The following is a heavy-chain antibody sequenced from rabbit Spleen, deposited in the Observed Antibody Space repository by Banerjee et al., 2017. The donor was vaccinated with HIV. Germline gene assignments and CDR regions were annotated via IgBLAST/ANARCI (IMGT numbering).Heavy chain of an antibody. CDR1: GFSFSYNDY. Sequence: QSLEESGGDLVKPGAALTLTCTASGFSFSYNDYMCWVRQPPGKGPEWIACIAGSSSGFTYSATWAKGRSTFSKTSSTTVTLQLSSLTAADTATYFCARDLTGVIGWNFGWWGPGTLVTVS. D-gene: IGHD4-1*01. CDR2: IAGSSSGFT. V-gene: IGHV1S40*01. CDR3: ARDLTGVIGWNFGW. J-gene: IGHJ6*01.